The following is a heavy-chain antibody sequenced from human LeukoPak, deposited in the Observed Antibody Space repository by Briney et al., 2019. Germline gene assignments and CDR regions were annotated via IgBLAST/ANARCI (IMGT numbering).Heavy chain of an antibody. CDR2: ISGSGGST. J-gene: IGHJ4*02. CDR1: GITLSNYG. V-gene: IGHV3-23*01. D-gene: IGHD3-22*01. CDR3: AKRGVVIRVILVGFHKEAYYFDS. Sequence: GGSLRLSCAVPGITLSNYGMSWVRQAPGKGLEWVAGISGSGGSTNYADSVKGRFTISRDNPKNTLYLQMNILRAEDTAEYFCAKRGVVIRVILVGFHKEAYYFDSWGQGALVTVSS.